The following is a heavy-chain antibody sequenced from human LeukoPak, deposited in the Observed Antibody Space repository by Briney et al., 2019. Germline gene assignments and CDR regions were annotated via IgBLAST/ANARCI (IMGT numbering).Heavy chain of an antibody. CDR3: ARAGLRYFDWTLTLDP. CDR1: GFTFSNYG. CDR2: ITTTSRI. J-gene: IGHJ5*02. D-gene: IGHD3-9*01. Sequence: GGSLRLSCAASGFTFSNYGMHWARQAPGKGLEWVASITTTSRISYADSVKGRFTISRDNAKYSIQLQMNSLRAEDTAVYYCARAGLRYFDWTLTLDPWGQGTLVTVSS. V-gene: IGHV3-21*01.